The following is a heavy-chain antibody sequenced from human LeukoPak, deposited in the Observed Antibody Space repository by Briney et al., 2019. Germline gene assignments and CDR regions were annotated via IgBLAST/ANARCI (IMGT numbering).Heavy chain of an antibody. CDR2: ISYDGSNK. CDR3: AKEDYASTWPEG. V-gene: IGHV3-30-3*01. CDR1: GFTFSSYA. J-gene: IGHJ4*02. Sequence: GRSLRLSCAASGFTFSSYAMHWVRQAPGKGLEWVAVISYDGSNKYYADSVKGRFTISRDNSKNTLYLQMNSLRAEDTAVYYCAKEDYASTWPEGWGQGTLVTVSS. D-gene: IGHD6-13*01.